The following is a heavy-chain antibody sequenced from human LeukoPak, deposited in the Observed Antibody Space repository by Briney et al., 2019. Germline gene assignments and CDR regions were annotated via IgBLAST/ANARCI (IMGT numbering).Heavy chain of an antibody. D-gene: IGHD6-13*01. CDR1: GFTFSDYY. V-gene: IGHV3-11*04. CDR2: ISSSGSTI. J-gene: IGHJ3*02. CDR3: ARDREYSSSFGDAFDI. Sequence: GGSLRLSCAASGFTFSDYYMSWIRQAPGKGLEWVSYISSSGSTIYYADSVKGRFTISRDNAKNSLYLQMNSLRAEDTAVYYCARDREYSSSFGDAFDIWGQGTMVTVSS.